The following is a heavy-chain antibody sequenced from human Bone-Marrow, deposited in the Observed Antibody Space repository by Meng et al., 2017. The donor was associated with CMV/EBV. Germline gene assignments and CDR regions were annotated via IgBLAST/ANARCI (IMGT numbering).Heavy chain of an antibody. CDR2: IYYSRST. Sequence: SDTLSLTCTVPGGSISSSSYYWDWIRQPPGKGLEWSGSIYYSRSTYYNPSLKSRVTILVDTYKNQFSLKLSSVTAADTAVYYCAGVTGGENYYYYDMDVWGQGTTVTVSS. V-gene: IGHV4-39*07. J-gene: IGHJ6*02. CDR3: AGVTGGENYYYYDMDV. D-gene: IGHD2-8*02. CDR1: GGSISSSSYY.